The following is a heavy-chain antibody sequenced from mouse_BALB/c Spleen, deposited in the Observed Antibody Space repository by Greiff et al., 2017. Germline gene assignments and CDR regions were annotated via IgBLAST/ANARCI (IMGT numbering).Heavy chain of an antibody. J-gene: IGHJ4*01. CDR1: GFTFSSYG. Sequence: EVQGVESGGGLVQPGGSLKLSCAASGFTFSSYGMSWVRQTPDKRLELVATINSNGGSTYYPDSVKGRFTISRDNAKNTLYLQMSSLKSEDTAMYYCARDMGRTMDYWGQGTSVTVSS. CDR3: ARDMGRTMDY. D-gene: IGHD4-1*01. V-gene: IGHV5-6-3*01. CDR2: INSNGGST.